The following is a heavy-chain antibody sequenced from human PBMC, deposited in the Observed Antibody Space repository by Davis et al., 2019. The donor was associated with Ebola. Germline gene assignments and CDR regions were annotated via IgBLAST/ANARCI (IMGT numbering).Heavy chain of an antibody. CDR1: GLTFSTYA. CDR2: LSASGGST. V-gene: IGHV3-23*01. Sequence: PGGSLRLSCAASGLTFSTYAMSWVRQPSGKGMEWVSSLSASGGSTYYADSVKGRFTISRETSKNTLYLQMNSLRAEDTAVYYCAKDPAYYDSSDYYGDWGQGTLVTVSS. J-gene: IGHJ4*02. D-gene: IGHD3-22*01. CDR3: AKDPAYYDSSDYYGD.